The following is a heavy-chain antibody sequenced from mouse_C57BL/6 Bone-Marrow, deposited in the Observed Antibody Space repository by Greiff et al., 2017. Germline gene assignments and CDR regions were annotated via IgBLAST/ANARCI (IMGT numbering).Heavy chain of an antibody. CDR3: GRGSYAAWFAY. CDR2: IYPRDGDT. CDR1: GYSFTSSW. J-gene: IGHJ3*01. D-gene: IGHD2-12*01. V-gene: IGHV1-82*01. Sequence: VQVLQSGPELVKPGASVKISCKASGYSFTSSWMNWVKQRTGKGLEWIGRIYPRDGDTNYNGKFKGKATLTADKSSSTAYMQLSSLTSEDSAVYFCGRGSYAAWFAYWGQGTLVTVSA.